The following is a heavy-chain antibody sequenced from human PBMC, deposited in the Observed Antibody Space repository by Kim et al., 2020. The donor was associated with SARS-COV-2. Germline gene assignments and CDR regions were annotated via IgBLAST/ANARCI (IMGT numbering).Heavy chain of an antibody. J-gene: IGHJ5*02. CDR2: INPNSGGT. CDR1: GYTFTGYY. Sequence: ASVKVSCKASGYTFTGYYMHWVRQAPGQGLEWMGWINPNSGGTNYAQKFQGRVTMTRDTSISTAYMELSRLRSDDTAVYYCARPRGRGSNWFDPWGQGTLVTVSS. CDR3: ARPRGRGSNWFDP. V-gene: IGHV1-2*02. D-gene: IGHD3-10*01.